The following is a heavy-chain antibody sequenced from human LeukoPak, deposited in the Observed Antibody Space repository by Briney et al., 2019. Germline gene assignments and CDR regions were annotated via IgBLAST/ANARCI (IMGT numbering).Heavy chain of an antibody. Sequence: GGSLRLSCAASGFTFSRYSMNWVRQAPGKGLEWVSSISSSSSYRYYADSMKGRFTISRDNSKNTLYLQMNSLRAEDTAVYYCARGYCSGRSCYNGMDVWGQGTTVTVSS. J-gene: IGHJ6*02. CDR1: GFTFSRYS. CDR3: ARGYCSGRSCYNGMDV. CDR2: ISSSSSYR. D-gene: IGHD2-15*01. V-gene: IGHV3-21*01.